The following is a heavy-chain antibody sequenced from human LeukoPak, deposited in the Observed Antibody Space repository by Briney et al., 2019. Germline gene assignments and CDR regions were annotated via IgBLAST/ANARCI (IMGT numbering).Heavy chain of an antibody. Sequence: KPSETPSLTCAVCGGSFSGYSWSWIRQPPGKGLEWIGEINHSESTNYNPSLKSRVTISVDTSKNQFSLKLSSVTAADTAVYYCARAPSHYGVDVWGQGTTVTVSS. J-gene: IGHJ6*02. CDR1: GGSFSGYS. CDR3: ARAPSHYGVDV. V-gene: IGHV4-34*01. CDR2: INHSEST.